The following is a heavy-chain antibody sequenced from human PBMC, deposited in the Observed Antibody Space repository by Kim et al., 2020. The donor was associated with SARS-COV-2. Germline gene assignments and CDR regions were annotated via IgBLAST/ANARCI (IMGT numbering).Heavy chain of an antibody. Sequence: GGSLRLSCAASGFTFSDYYMSWIRQAPGKGLEWVSYISSSSSYTNYADSVKGRFTISRDNAKNSLYLQMNSLRAEDTAVYYCARDGFGENWFDPWGQGTLVTVSS. J-gene: IGHJ5*02. CDR1: GFTFSDYY. V-gene: IGHV3-11*06. CDR2: ISSSSSYT. D-gene: IGHD3-10*01. CDR3: ARDGFGENWFDP.